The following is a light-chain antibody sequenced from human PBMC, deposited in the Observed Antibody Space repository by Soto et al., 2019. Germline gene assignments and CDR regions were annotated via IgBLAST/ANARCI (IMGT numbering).Light chain of an antibody. Sequence: EIVLTQSPGTLSLSPGERATLSCRASQSVSSSYLAWYQQKPGQAPRLLIYAASSRATGIPDRFSGSGSGTDFTLPISRLDPEDFALYYCQQYGISPYTFGQGTKLEIK. CDR1: QSVSSSY. CDR3: QQYGISPYT. CDR2: AAS. J-gene: IGKJ2*01. V-gene: IGKV3-20*01.